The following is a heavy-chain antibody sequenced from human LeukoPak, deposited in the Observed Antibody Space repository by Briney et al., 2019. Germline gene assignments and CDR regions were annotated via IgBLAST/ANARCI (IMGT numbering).Heavy chain of an antibody. CDR3: ARGGVVVVPAAISPYYFDY. V-gene: IGHV1-46*01. J-gene: IGHJ4*02. CDR2: INPSGGST. CDR1: GYTFTSYY. D-gene: IGHD2-2*01. Sequence: GASVKVSCKASGYTFTSYYMHWVRQAPGQGLEWMGIINPSGGSTSYAQKFQGRVTMTRDMSTSTVYMELSSLRSEDTAVYYCARGGVVVVPAAISPYYFDYWGQGTLVTVSS.